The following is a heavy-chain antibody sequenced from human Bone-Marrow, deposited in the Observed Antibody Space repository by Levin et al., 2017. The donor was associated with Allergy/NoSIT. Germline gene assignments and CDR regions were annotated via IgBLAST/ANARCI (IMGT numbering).Heavy chain of an antibody. Sequence: GESLKISCAASGFTFSSYAMSWVRQAPGKGLEWVSAISGSGGSTYYADSVKGRFTISRDNSKNTLYLQMNSLRAEDTAVYYCAKEPGVGPRGWFDPWGQGTLVTVSS. J-gene: IGHJ5*02. V-gene: IGHV3-23*01. CDR3: AKEPGVGPRGWFDP. CDR1: GFTFSSYA. D-gene: IGHD3-10*01. CDR2: ISGSGGST.